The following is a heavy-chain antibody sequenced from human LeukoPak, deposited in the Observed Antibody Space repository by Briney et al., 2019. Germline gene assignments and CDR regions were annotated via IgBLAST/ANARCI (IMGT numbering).Heavy chain of an antibody. J-gene: IGHJ4*02. CDR1: GFTFSSYA. Sequence: GGSLRLSCAASGFTFSSYAMHWVRQAPGKGLEWVAVISYDGSNKYYADSVKGRFTISRDNSKNTLYLQMNSLRAEDTAVYYCARRYFDYWGQGTLVTVSS. CDR2: ISYDGSNK. CDR3: ARRYFDY. D-gene: IGHD3-9*01. V-gene: IGHV3-30-3*01.